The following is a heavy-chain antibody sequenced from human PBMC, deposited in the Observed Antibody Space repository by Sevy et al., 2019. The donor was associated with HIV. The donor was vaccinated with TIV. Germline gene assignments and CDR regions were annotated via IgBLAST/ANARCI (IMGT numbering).Heavy chain of an antibody. V-gene: IGHV3-15*01. J-gene: IGHJ6*02. CDR1: GITFNNAW. D-gene: IGHD4-17*01. CDR3: TTEALDGDYGDYYVYGMDV. Sequence: GGSLRLSCAASGITFNNAWMSWVRQAPGKGLEWVGRIKGKIDDGTTDYGAPVKGRFTISKGDAKNTLNLQMNSLKTADTAVYYCTTEALDGDYGDYYVYGMDVWGQGTTVTVSS. CDR2: IKGKIDDGTT.